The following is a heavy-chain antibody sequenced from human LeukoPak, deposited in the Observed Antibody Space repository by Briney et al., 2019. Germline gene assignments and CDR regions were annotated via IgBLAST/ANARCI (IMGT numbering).Heavy chain of an antibody. CDR3: ARDDSSSSGYYYYYMDV. J-gene: IGHJ6*03. Sequence: GASVKVSCKASGYTFTGYYMHWVRQAPGQGLGWMGGINPNSGGTNYEQKFQGRVTMTRDTSISTAYMELSRLRSDDTAVYYCARDDSSSSGYYYYYMDVWGKGTTVTVSS. D-gene: IGHD6-6*01. V-gene: IGHV1-2*02. CDR1: GYTFTGYY. CDR2: INPNSGGT.